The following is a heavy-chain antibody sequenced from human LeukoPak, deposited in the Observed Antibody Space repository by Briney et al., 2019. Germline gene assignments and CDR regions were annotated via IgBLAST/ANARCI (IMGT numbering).Heavy chain of an antibody. CDR3: ARVKKGLGTSFDY. CDR2: IYYSGST. Sequence: SETLSLTCTVSSGSISSYYWTWIRQPPGKGLEWIGNIYYSGSTKYNPSLKSRVTISVDTSKNQLSLKLSSVTAADTAVYYCARVKKGLGTSFDYWGQGTLVTVSS. J-gene: IGHJ4*02. CDR1: SGSISSYY. D-gene: IGHD2-2*01. V-gene: IGHV4-59*01.